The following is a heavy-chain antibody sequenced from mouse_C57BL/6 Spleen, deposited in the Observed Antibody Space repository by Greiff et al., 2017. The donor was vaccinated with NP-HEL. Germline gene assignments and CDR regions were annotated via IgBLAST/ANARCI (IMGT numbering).Heavy chain of an antibody. CDR2: FYPGSGSI. J-gene: IGHJ4*01. CDR1: GYTFTEYT. Sequence: VQLQQSGAELAKPGASVKLSCKASGYTFTEYTIHWVKQRSGQGLEWIGWFYPGSGSIKYTEKLQDKATLTADKSSSTVYMELSRTPSEDSAVFSCARHDDKGGWSLGYAMGGRGNGASVTAAS. CDR3: ARHDDKGGWSLGYAMGG. V-gene: IGHV1-62-2*01. D-gene: IGHD2-3*01.